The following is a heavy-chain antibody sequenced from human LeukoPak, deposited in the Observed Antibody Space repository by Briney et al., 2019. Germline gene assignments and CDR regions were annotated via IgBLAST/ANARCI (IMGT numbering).Heavy chain of an antibody. CDR2: IIPIFGTA. Sequence: GASVKVSCKASGGTFSSYAISWVRQAPGQGLEWMGGIIPIFGTANYAQKFQGRVTITADESTSAAYMELSSLRSEDTAVYYCARGDSGSYLTDYWGQGTLATVSS. CDR1: GGTFSSYA. D-gene: IGHD1-26*01. J-gene: IGHJ4*02. CDR3: ARGDSGSYLTDY. V-gene: IGHV1-69*13.